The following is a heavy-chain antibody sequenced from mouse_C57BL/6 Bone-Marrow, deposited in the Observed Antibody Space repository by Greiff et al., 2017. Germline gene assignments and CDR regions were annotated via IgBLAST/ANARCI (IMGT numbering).Heavy chain of an antibody. D-gene: IGHD1-1*01. CDR1: GYSFTSYY. CDR3: SITTVVATDGFRY. Sequence: VQLQQSGPELVKPGASVKLSCKASGYSFTSYYIHWVKQRPGQGLEWIGWIYPGSGNTKYNEKFTGKATLTADTSSSTAYMQLSSLTSEASTVYVCSITTVVATDGFRYWGQSTTRTVSS. J-gene: IGHJ2*01. CDR2: IYPGSGNT. V-gene: IGHV1-66*01.